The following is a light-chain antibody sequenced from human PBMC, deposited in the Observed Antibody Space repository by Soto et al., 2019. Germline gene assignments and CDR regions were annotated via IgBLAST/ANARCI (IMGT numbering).Light chain of an antibody. Sequence: EMVLTQSPGTLSLSPGERATLSCRASQSVSSSYLAWYQQKPGQAPRLLIYGASSRATGIPDRFSGSGSGTDFTLTISSLQSEDFAVYYCQQYNNWPPRAWTFGQGTKVEIK. CDR1: QSVSSSY. J-gene: IGKJ1*01. V-gene: IGKV3-20*01. CDR3: QQYNNWPPRAWT. CDR2: GAS.